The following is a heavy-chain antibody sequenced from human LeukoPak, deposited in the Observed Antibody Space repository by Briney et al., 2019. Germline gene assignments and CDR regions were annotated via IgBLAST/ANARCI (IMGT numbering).Heavy chain of an antibody. V-gene: IGHV4-34*01. J-gene: IGHJ6*03. CDR1: GGSFSGYY. Sequence: SETLSLTCAVYGGSFSGYYWSWIRQPPGKGLEWIGEINHSGSTNYNPSLKSRVTMSVDTSKNQFSLKLTSVTAADTAVYYCARADYSSTWSHDYYYMDVWGKGTTVTVSS. D-gene: IGHD6-13*01. CDR3: ARADYSSTWSHDYYYMDV. CDR2: INHSGST.